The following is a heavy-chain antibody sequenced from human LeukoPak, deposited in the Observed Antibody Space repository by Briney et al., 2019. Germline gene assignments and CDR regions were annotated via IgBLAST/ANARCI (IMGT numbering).Heavy chain of an antibody. J-gene: IGHJ4*02. Sequence: PGGSLRLSCAASGFTFDDYGMSWVRQAPGKGLEWVSGINWNGGSTGYADSVKGRFTISRDNAKNSLYLQMNSLRAEDTALYYCARVDQQLSFSDYFDNWGQGTLVTVSS. CDR3: ARVDQQLSFSDYFDN. CDR2: INWNGGST. CDR1: GFTFDDYG. V-gene: IGHV3-20*04. D-gene: IGHD6-13*01.